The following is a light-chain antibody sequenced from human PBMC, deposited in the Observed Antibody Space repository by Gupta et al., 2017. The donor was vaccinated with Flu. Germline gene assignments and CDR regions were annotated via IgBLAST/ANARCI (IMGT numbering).Light chain of an antibody. J-gene: IGKJ2*01. CDR2: GTS. Sequence: EIVLTQSPGTLSLSSGERATLSCRASQSVSSDYLAWYQQKPGQAPRLLIYGTSNRATGIPDRFSGSGSGTDFTLTITRLEPEDFAVYYCQQHGSSPRTSFGQRTKLEI. CDR1: QSVSSDY. CDR3: QQHGSSPRTS. V-gene: IGKV3-20*01.